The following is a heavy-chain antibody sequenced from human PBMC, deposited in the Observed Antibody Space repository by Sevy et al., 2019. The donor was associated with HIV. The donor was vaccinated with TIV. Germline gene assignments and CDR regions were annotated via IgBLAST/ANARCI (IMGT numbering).Heavy chain of an antibody. CDR3: VRVGIETAFYGMDV. V-gene: IGHV3-48*03. Sequence: GGSLRLSCAVSGFTFSSYEMNWVRQAPGKGLEWVSYIGSLGSPIIYADSVKGRITISRDNAKNSLYLQMNSLRAEDTAVYYCVRVGIETAFYGMDVWGQGTTVTVSS. J-gene: IGHJ6*02. CDR1: GFTFSSYE. CDR2: IGSLGSPI.